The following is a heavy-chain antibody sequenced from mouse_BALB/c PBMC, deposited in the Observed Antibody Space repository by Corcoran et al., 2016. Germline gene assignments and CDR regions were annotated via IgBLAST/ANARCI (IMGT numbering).Heavy chain of an antibody. CDR3: TRGMGSSFDS. Sequence: QIQLVQSGPELKKPGETVKISCKASGYTFTNYGMNWVKQAPGKGLKWMGWINTYTGEPTYADDFKGRFAFSLETSASTAYLQINNLKNEDTATYFCTRGMGSSFDSWAQGTTLTVSS. V-gene: IGHV9-3-1*01. D-gene: IGHD3-1*01. CDR2: INTYTGEP. CDR1: GYTFTNYG. J-gene: IGHJ2*01.